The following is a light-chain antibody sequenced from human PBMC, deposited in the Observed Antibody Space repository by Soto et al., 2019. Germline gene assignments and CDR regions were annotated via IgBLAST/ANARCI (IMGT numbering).Light chain of an antibody. CDR1: MRDVGAYNL. CDR2: EVR. CDR3: SAYTARSTLV. J-gene: IGLJ3*02. V-gene: IGLV2-14*01. Sequence: QSVLTQPASVSGSAGQSSTISCSGTMRDVGAYNLVSWYQQHPGTAPKLIIYEVRNRPSGISSRFSGSRSGNTASLTISWRQSEDEGDYYFSAYTARSTLVFGGGTKVTVL.